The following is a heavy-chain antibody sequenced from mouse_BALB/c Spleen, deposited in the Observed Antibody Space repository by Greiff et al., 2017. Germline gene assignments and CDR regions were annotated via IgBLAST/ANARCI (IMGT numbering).Heavy chain of an antibody. CDR3: ARVYYGYVNYFDY. Sequence: EVKLMESGPGLVKPSQSLSLTCSVTGYSITSGYYWNWIRQFPGNKLEWMGYISYDGSNNYNPSLKNRISITRDTSKNQFFLKLNSVTTEDTATYYCARVYYGYVNYFDYWGQGTTLTVSS. J-gene: IGHJ2*01. V-gene: IGHV3-6*02. CDR1: GYSITSGYY. D-gene: IGHD1-2*01. CDR2: ISYDGSN.